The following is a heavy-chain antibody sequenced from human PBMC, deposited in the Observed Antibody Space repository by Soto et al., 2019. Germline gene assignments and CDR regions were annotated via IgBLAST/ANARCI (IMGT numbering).Heavy chain of an antibody. V-gene: IGHV1-46*01. Sequence: ASVKVSCKASGYTFTSYYRHWVRQAPGQGLEWMGIINPSGGSTSYAQKFQGRVTMTRDTSTSTVYMELSSLRSEDTAVYYCARGELGDGYNPDFDYWGQGTLVTVSS. CDR1: GYTFTSYY. CDR2: INPSGGST. J-gene: IGHJ4*02. CDR3: ARGELGDGYNPDFDY. D-gene: IGHD5-12*01.